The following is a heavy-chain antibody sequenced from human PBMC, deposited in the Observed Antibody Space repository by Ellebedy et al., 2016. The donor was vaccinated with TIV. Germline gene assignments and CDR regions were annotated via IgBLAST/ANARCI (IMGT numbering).Heavy chain of an antibody. CDR3: ARGPYDSSGYYHAFDI. J-gene: IGHJ4*02. CDR2: IYCGGST. CDR1: GFTVSNNY. V-gene: IGHV3-53*04. D-gene: IGHD3-22*01. Sequence: GGSLRLSXGASGFTVSNNYITWVRQAPGKGLEWVSVIYCGGSTYYADSVKGRFTISRHNSKNTLYLQMNSLRAEDTAVYYCARGPYDSSGYYHAFDIWGQGTLVTVSS.